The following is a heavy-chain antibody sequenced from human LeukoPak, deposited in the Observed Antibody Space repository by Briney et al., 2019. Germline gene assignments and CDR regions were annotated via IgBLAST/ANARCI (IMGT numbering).Heavy chain of an antibody. CDR2: INWNGGST. CDR3: ARDRLVIATRIYYTDV. V-gene: IGHV3-20*04. Sequence: GGALRLSCAASGFTFDDYGMSWVRQAPGKGLEWVSGINWNGGSTGYADSVKGRFTISRDNAKNSLYLQMNSLRAEDTALYYCARDRLVIATRIYYTDVCGKGTTVTVSS. CDR1: GFTFDDYG. D-gene: IGHD2-21*01. J-gene: IGHJ6*03.